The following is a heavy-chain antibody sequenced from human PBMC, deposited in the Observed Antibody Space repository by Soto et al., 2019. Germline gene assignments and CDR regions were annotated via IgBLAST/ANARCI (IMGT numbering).Heavy chain of an antibody. V-gene: IGHV5-10-1*01. D-gene: IGHD2-15*01. CDR1: GYSFTNSW. CDR2: IDPSDSYT. Sequence: GESLKISCKGSGYSFTNSWINWVRHTPGKGLEWMGRIDPSDSYTSYSPSFEGHVTMSVDRSINTAYLQWSSLKASDSAIYYSAKHVEDCYFGLDAWGQGTSVTVSS. J-gene: IGHJ6*02. CDR3: AKHVEDCYFGLDA.